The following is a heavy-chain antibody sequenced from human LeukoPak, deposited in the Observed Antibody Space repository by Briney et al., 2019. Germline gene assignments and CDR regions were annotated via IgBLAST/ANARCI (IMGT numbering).Heavy chain of an antibody. CDR2: IYNFGST. D-gene: IGHD4-17*01. V-gene: IGHV4-59*01. CDR3: ARAGITVSHIEY. J-gene: IGHJ4*02. CDR1: GDSISNYY. Sequence: SESLSLTCTVSGDSISNYYGAWLRQSPGKGLEWIGSIYNFGSTNYNPSLKSRVTISVLSTRNQFSLNMYSVTAADTAVYYCARAGITVSHIEYWGQGTLVTVSS.